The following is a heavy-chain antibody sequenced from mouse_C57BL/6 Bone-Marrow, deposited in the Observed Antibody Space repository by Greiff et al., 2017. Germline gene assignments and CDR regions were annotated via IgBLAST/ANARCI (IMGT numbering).Heavy chain of an antibody. Sequence: VQLQQPGAELVMPGASVKLSCKASGYTFTSYWMHWVKQRPGQGLEWIGEIDPSDSYTNYNQKFKGKSTLAVDKSSSTAYMQLSSLTSEDSAVYYCARSGYSNYGYYYAMDYWGQGTSVTVSS. V-gene: IGHV1-69*01. J-gene: IGHJ4*01. CDR1: GYTFTSYW. CDR3: ARSGYSNYGYYYAMDY. CDR2: IDPSDSYT. D-gene: IGHD2-5*01.